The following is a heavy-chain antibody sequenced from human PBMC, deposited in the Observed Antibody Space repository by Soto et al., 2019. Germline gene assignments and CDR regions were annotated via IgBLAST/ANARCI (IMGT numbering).Heavy chain of an antibody. V-gene: IGHV3-33*08. Sequence: PGGSLRLSCAASGFTFSSYAMHWVRQAPGKGLEWVAVIRYDGTNKYYAESVKGRFTISRDNSKNTLYLQMSSLRLDDTAVYYCARGIIAGPGRDYFDYWGQGTLVTVSS. CDR3: ARGIIAGPGRDYFDY. CDR2: IRYDGTNK. J-gene: IGHJ4*02. D-gene: IGHD6-13*01. CDR1: GFTFSSYA.